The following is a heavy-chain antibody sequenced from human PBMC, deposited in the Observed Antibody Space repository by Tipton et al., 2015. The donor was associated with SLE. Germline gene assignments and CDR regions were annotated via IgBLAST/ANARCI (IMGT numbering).Heavy chain of an antibody. D-gene: IGHD1-14*01. CDR2: IKEDGSER. V-gene: IGHV3-7*01. Sequence: SLRLSCTASGFTFSTYWMSWVRQAPGKGPEWVGNIKEDGSERYYVDSVRGRFTISRDNAKNSLYLQMNSLRAEDTAVYYCARDYRSRTADYWGLGTLVTVSS. CDR3: ARDYRSRTADY. CDR1: GFTFSTYW. J-gene: IGHJ4*02.